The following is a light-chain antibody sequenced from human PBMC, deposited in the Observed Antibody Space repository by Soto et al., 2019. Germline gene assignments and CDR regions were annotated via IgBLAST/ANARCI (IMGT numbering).Light chain of an antibody. V-gene: IGKV3-11*01. CDR2: DAS. CDR3: QHYNSYSEA. Sequence: EIVLTQSPVTLSLSPGERATLSCRASQSVRTYLAWYQVKPGQAPRLLIYDASSRASGVPARFSGSGSGTDFTLTISSLQPDDFATYYCQHYNSYSEAFGQGTKV. J-gene: IGKJ1*01. CDR1: QSVRTY.